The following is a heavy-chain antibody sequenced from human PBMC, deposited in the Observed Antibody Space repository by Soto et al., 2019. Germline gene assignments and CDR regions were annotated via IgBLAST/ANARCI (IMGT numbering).Heavy chain of an antibody. CDR2: IYFSGSA. D-gene: IGHD2-2*01. CDR3: TRVNSSSYLDN. J-gene: IGHJ4*02. CDR1: GDSINSGDYY. V-gene: IGHV4-30-4*01. Sequence: QLQLQESGPGLVKPSQTLSLTCTVSGDSINSGDYYWRWFRQPPGKGLEWIGYIYFSGSAYLNPSLESRLTISVDTSKIQFSLKLRSVTAADTAVYYCTRVNSSSYLDNWGQGALVTVSS.